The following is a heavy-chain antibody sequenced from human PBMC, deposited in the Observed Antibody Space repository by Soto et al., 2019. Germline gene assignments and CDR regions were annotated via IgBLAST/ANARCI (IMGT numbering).Heavy chain of an antibody. CDR1: GFSFSDSY. Sequence: PGGSLRLSCAASGFSFSDSYMSWIRQAPGKGLEWISYISSSGGGIYYADSVRGRFTISRDNAKNSLYLQVNSLRAEDTAVYFCARMFSRYDPLYYFDYWGQGTLVTVSS. CDR2: ISSSGGGI. D-gene: IGHD1-1*01. CDR3: ARMFSRYDPLYYFDY. V-gene: IGHV3-11*01. J-gene: IGHJ4*02.